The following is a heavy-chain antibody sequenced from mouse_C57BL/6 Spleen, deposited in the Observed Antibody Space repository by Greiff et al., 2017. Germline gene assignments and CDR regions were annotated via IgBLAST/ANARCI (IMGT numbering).Heavy chain of an antibody. J-gene: IGHJ2*01. Sequence: ESGPGLVKPSQSLSLTCSVTGYSITSGYYWNWIRQFPGNKLEWMGYISYDGSNNYNPSLKNRISITRDTSKNQFFLKLNSVTTEDTATYYCARGGQLRLQGFDYWGQGTTLTVSS. D-gene: IGHD3-2*02. CDR2: ISYDGSN. CDR3: ARGGQLRLQGFDY. V-gene: IGHV3-6*01. CDR1: GYSITSGYY.